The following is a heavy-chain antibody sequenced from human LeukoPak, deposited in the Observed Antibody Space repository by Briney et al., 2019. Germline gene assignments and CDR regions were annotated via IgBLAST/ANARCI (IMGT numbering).Heavy chain of an antibody. CDR3: ARRGSDCSGGSCYSRALDI. D-gene: IGHD2-15*01. CDR1: GGSISGNYW. J-gene: IGHJ3*02. CDR2: IYHSGST. V-gene: IGHV4-4*02. Sequence: SETLSLTCAVSGGSISGNYWWSWVRQPPGKGLGWIGEIYHSGSTNYNPSLKSRVTMAVDKSKNQFSLRLSSATAADTAVFYCARRGSDCSGGSCYSRALDIWGQATMVTVSS.